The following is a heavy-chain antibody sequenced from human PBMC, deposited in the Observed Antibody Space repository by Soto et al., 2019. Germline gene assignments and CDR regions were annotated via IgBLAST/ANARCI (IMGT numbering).Heavy chain of an antibody. CDR2: IYYSGST. V-gene: IGHV4-31*03. D-gene: IGHD6-13*01. CDR3: ARYSSSWYWFEP. J-gene: IGHJ5*02. Sequence: PSETLSLTCTVSGGSISSGGYYWSWIRQHPGKGLEWIGYIYYSGSTYYNPSLKSRVTISVDTSKNQFSLKLSSVTAADTAVYYCARYSSSWYWFEPWGQGTLVTVSS. CDR1: GGSISSGGYY.